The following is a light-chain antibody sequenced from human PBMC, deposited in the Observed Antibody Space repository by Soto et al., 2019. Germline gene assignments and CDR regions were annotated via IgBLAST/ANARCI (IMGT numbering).Light chain of an antibody. CDR2: GVS. J-gene: IGKJ2*01. CDR1: ESLFGF. Sequence: DIELTQSPATLSVSPGDRVTLSCRASESLFGFLAWYQQKPGQAPRLLMYGVSTRATGIPARFSGGGSATDFTLTISSLQSEDSAFYFCQSYNDWRFASGRGTRLEI. V-gene: IGKV3-15*01. CDR3: QSYNDWRFA.